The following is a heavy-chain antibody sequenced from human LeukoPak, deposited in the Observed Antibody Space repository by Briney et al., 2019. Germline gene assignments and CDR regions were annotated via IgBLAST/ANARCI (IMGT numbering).Heavy chain of an antibody. V-gene: IGHV4-38-2*01. Sequence: PSETLPLTCAVPGYSISSGYYWGWIRQPPGKGLEWIATIYHSGTTYYKTSLKSRVTISVDTSKNQFSLKLTSVTAADTAVYYCARVDLLRGVIVRGFDYWGQGTLVTVSS. CDR1: GYSISSGYY. CDR2: IYHSGTT. D-gene: IGHD3-10*01. J-gene: IGHJ4*02. CDR3: ARVDLLRGVIVRGFDY.